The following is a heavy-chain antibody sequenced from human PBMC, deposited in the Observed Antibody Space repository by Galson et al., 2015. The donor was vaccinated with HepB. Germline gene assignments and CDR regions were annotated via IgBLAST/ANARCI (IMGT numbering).Heavy chain of an antibody. CDR3: AREGWLRNGDFDY. CDR2: ISSSSSTI. J-gene: IGHJ4*02. D-gene: IGHD5-12*01. V-gene: IGHV3-48*04. Sequence: SLRLSCAASGFTFSSYSMNWVRQAPGKGLEWVSYISSSSSTIYYADSVKGRFTISRDNAKNSLYLQMNSLRAEDTAVYYCAREGWLRNGDFDYWGQGTLVTVSS. CDR1: GFTFSSYS.